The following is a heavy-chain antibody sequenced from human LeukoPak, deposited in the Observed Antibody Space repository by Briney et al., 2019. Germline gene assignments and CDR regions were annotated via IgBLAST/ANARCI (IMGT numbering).Heavy chain of an antibody. J-gene: IGHJ4*02. CDR3: ARDGTAYYDFWSGYCPFDY. V-gene: IGHV3-33*01. CDR1: GFTFSSYG. CDR2: IWYDGSNK. D-gene: IGHD3-3*01. Sequence: GGSLRLSCAASGFTFSSYGMHWVRQAPGKGLEWVAVIWYDGSNKYYADSVKGRFTISRDNSKNTLYLQMNSLRAEDTAVYYCARDGTAYYDFWSGYCPFDYWGQGTLVTVSS.